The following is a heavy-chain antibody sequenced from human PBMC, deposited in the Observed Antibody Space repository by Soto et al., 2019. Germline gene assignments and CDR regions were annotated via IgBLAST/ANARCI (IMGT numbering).Heavy chain of an antibody. J-gene: IGHJ3*02. Sequence: ASVKVSCKASGYTFTGYYMHWVRQAPGQGLEWMGWINPNSGGTNYAQKFQGWVTMTRDTSISTAYMELSRLRSEDTAVYYCARGEGRACSGGRCYAFEIWGQGKMV. V-gene: IGHV1-2*04. CDR1: GYTFTGYY. CDR2: INPNSGGT. CDR3: ARGEGRACSGGRCYAFEI. D-gene: IGHD2-15*01.